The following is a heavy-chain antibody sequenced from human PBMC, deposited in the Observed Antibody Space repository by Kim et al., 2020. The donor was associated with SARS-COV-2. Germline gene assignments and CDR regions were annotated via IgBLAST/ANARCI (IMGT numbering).Heavy chain of an antibody. J-gene: IGHJ4*02. CDR1: GFTFSNYG. V-gene: IGHV3-30*18. Sequence: GGSLRLSCVASGFTFSNYGMHWVRQAPGQGLEWVAIVSYEGRNTFYAGSVKGRFTISRDNSKNTLYLQMNSLRTEDTALYYCVKEASFTTIVVDYYFDYWGQGTPVTVSS. CDR2: VSYEGRNT. CDR3: VKEASFTTIVVDYYFDY. D-gene: IGHD3-22*01.